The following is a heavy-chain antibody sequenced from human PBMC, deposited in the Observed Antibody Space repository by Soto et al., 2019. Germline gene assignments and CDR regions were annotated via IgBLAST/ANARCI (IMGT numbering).Heavy chain of an antibody. V-gene: IGHV3-15*01. CDR1: GFTFSNAW. CDR3: TTVTLLVVAAATGDI. J-gene: IGHJ3*02. D-gene: IGHD2-15*01. Sequence: EVQMEESGGGLVKPGGSLRLSCAASGFTFSNAWMSWVRQAPGKGLEWVGRIRSKADGGTTDYAAPVKGRFTISRDDSKTTLYLQMNSLKTEDTAVYYCTTVTLLVVAAATGDIWGQGTMVTVSS. CDR2: IRSKADGGTT.